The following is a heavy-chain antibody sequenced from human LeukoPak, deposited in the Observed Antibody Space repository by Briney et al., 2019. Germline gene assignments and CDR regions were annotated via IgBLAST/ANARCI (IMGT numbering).Heavy chain of an antibody. CDR2: INPNSGGT. D-gene: IGHD2-15*01. J-gene: IGHJ4*02. Sequence: SSVKVSCKASGYTFTGYYMHWVRQAPGQGLEWMGWINPNSGGTNYAQKFQGRVTMTRDTSISTAYMELSRLRSDETAVYYCARYCSGGSCSTGLDYWGQGTLVTVSS. CDR3: ARYCSGGSCSTGLDY. V-gene: IGHV1-2*02. CDR1: GYTFTGYY.